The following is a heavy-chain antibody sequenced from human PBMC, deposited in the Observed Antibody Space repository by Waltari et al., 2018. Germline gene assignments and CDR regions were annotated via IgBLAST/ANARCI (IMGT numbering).Heavy chain of an antibody. J-gene: IGHJ6*02. V-gene: IGHV4-31*03. D-gene: IGHD6-13*01. CDR2: IYYSGST. CDR3: AREPGIAAAGTETYYYYGMDV. CDR1: GGSISSGGYY. Sequence: QVQLQESGPGLVKPSQTLSLTCTVSGGSISSGGYYWGWIRQHPGKGLGWIGYIYYSGSTYYNPSLKSRVTISVDTSKNQFSLKLSSVTAADTAVYYCAREPGIAAAGTETYYYYGMDVWGQGTTVTVSS.